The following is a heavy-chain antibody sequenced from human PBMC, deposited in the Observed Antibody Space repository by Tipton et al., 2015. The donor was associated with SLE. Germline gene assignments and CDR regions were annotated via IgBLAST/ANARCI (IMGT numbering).Heavy chain of an antibody. CDR3: AGMEYSQFQLSFFDS. D-gene: IGHD2-2*01. Sequence: TLSLTCTVSGGSISSADYYWNWVRHHPGKGLEWIGYIYYSGNTYYNPSLKSRLTISLDTSKNHFSLRLTSVTAADTAVYYCAGMEYSQFQLSFFDSWGQGTLVTVSA. J-gene: IGHJ4*02. CDR1: GGSISSADYY. CDR2: IYYSGNT. V-gene: IGHV4-31*03.